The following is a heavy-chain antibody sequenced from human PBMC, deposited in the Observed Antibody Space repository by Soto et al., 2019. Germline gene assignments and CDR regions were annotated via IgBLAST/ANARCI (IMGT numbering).Heavy chain of an antibody. Sequence: QVQLVQSGAEVKKPGSSVKVSCKASGGTFSSYTISWVRQAPGQGLEWMGRIIPILGIANYAQKFQGRVTITADKSTSTAYMELSSLRSEDTAVYYCARDSPYYDSSGYYDYWGQGTLVTVSS. J-gene: IGHJ4*02. V-gene: IGHV1-69*08. CDR1: GGTFSSYT. CDR3: ARDSPYYDSSGYYDY. D-gene: IGHD3-22*01. CDR2: IIPILGIA.